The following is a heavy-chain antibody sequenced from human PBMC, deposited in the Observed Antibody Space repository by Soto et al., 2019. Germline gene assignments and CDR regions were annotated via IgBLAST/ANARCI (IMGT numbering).Heavy chain of an antibody. V-gene: IGHV4-61*08. Sequence: PSETLSLTCTVSGGSVISGGYYWSWIRQPPGKGLEWIGYIYYSGSTNYNPSLKSRVTISLDTSKNQFSLRLSSVTAADTALYYCAQSFNTSWYDWFDPWGQGTLVTVSS. CDR1: GGSVISGGYY. J-gene: IGHJ5*01. D-gene: IGHD6-13*01. CDR3: AQSFNTSWYDWFDP. CDR2: IYYSGST.